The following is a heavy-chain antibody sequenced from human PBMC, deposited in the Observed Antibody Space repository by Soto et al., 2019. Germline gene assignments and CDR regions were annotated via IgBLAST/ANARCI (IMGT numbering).Heavy chain of an antibody. Sequence: DVQLVESGGGLIQPGESLRLSCAAFGLTISGKKYVAWVRQAPGKGLEWVSALYDVDGSFYADFVTGRFTTSSDSSKTPVYLQMNDLRPDDTAVYYCATWHEREHAFDVWGQGTTVTISS. J-gene: IGHJ3*01. CDR1: GLTISGKKY. CDR2: LYDVDGS. V-gene: IGHV3-53*01. D-gene: IGHD1-1*01. CDR3: ATWHEREHAFDV.